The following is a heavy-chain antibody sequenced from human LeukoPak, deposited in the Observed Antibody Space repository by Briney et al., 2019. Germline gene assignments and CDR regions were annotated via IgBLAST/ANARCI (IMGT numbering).Heavy chain of an antibody. J-gene: IGHJ5*02. Sequence: SETLSLTCTVSGGSISSYYWGWIRQPPGKGLEWIGYIYYSGSTNYNPSLKSRVTISVDTSKNQFSLKLSSVTAADTAVYYCARERTYYDSSGYSGWFDPWGQGTLVTVSS. V-gene: IGHV4-59*01. CDR1: GGSISSYY. CDR2: IYYSGST. CDR3: ARERTYYDSSGYSGWFDP. D-gene: IGHD3-22*01.